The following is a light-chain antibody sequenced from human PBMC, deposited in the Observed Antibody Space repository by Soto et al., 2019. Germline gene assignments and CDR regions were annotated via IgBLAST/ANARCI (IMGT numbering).Light chain of an antibody. J-gene: IGLJ3*02. CDR3: QSYDSSLSGWV. Sequence: QAVLTQPPSVSGAPGQRVTISCPGSGSNIGAGYVVHWYQQLPGTAPKLLIYGNSNRPSGFPDRFSGSKSGTSASLAITGLQAEDEADYYCQSYDSSLSGWVFGGGTKLTVL. V-gene: IGLV1-40*01. CDR1: GSNIGAGYV. CDR2: GNS.